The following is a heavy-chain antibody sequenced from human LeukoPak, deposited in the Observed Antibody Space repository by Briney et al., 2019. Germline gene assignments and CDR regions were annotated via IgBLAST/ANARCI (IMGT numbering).Heavy chain of an antibody. D-gene: IGHD6-13*01. Sequence: PGGSLRLSCAASGCTFSSYWMHWVRHAPGKGLVWVSRINSDGSSTSYADSVKGRFTIYRDNAKNTLYLQMSGLRAEDTAVYYCARSRYSSSWYYFDYWGQGTLVTVSS. CDR3: ARSRYSSSWYYFDY. V-gene: IGHV3-74*01. J-gene: IGHJ4*02. CDR1: GCTFSSYW. CDR2: INSDGSST.